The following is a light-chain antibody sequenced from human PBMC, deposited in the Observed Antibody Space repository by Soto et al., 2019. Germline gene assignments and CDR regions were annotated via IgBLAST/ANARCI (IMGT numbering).Light chain of an antibody. J-gene: IGKJ1*01. V-gene: IGKV2-28*01. Sequence: DIVLTQSPLSLLVTPGEPASISCRSSESLLDSHGYNNVDWYLQKAGQSPQVLIYLGSNLASGVHDRFSGSGSGTDFTVKISRVEADDVGVYYCMQALQTPWTFGQGTKVEIK. CDR3: MQALQTPWT. CDR1: ESLLDSHGYNN. CDR2: LGS.